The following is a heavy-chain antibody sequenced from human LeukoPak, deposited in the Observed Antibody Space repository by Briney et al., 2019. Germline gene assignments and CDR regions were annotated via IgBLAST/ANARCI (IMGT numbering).Heavy chain of an antibody. J-gene: IGHJ4*02. CDR1: GFTFSSYA. D-gene: IGHD5-18*01. Sequence: GGSLRLSCAASGFTFSSYAISWVRQAPGKGLEWVSSIGASGGSTYYADSVKGRFTISRDNSKNTLYLQMNSLRAEDTAIYYCAKAPISEYSYGYVDYWGQGTLVTVSS. V-gene: IGHV3-23*01. CDR3: AKAPISEYSYGYVDY. CDR2: IGASGGST.